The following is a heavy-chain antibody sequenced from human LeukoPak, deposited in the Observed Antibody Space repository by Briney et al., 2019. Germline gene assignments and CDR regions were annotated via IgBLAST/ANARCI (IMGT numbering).Heavy chain of an antibody. CDR3: ARDIVGARAFNY. D-gene: IGHD1-26*01. Sequence: SETLSLTCAVYGGSFRGYYWSWIRQPPGKGLEWIGEINHSGSTNYNPSLKSRVTISVDTSKNQFSLKLSSVTAADTAVYYCARDIVGARAFNYWGQGTLVTVSS. J-gene: IGHJ4*02. V-gene: IGHV4-34*01. CDR1: GGSFRGYY. CDR2: INHSGST.